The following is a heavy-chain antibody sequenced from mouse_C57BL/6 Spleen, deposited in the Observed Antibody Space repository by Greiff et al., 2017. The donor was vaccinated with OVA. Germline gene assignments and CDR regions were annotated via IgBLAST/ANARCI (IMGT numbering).Heavy chain of an antibody. Sequence: QVQLQQPGAELVKPGASVKLSCKASGYTFTSYWMQWVKQRPGQGLEWIGEIDPSDSYTNYNQKFKGKATLTVDTSSSTAYMQLSSLTSEDSAVYYCARGPMATTGAFDYWGQGTTLTVSS. J-gene: IGHJ2*01. D-gene: IGHD2-12*01. CDR3: ARGPMATTGAFDY. V-gene: IGHV1-50*01. CDR1: GYTFTSYW. CDR2: IDPSDSYT.